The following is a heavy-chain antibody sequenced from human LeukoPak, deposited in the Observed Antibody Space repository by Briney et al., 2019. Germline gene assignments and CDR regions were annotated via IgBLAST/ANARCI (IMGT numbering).Heavy chain of an antibody. CDR2: IYYSGST. V-gene: IGHV4-59*08. CDR3: ARHTGPFDI. J-gene: IGHJ3*02. D-gene: IGHD1-14*01. Sequence: SSETLSLTCTVSGGSISSYYWSWIRQPPGKGLEWIGYIYYSGSTNYNPSLKSRVTISVDTSKNQFSLKLSPVTAADTAVYYCARHTGPFDIWGQGTMVTVSS. CDR1: GGSISSYY.